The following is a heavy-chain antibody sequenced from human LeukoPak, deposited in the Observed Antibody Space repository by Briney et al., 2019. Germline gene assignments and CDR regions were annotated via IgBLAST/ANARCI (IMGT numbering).Heavy chain of an antibody. CDR3: ARRRHNFDFYDV. J-gene: IGHJ3*01. D-gene: IGHD3/OR15-3a*01. V-gene: IGHV4-59*08. CDR1: GVSISSYY. CDR2: IYYSGST. Sequence: SETLSLTCTVSGVSISSYYWSWIRQPPGKGLEWIGYIYYSGSTNYNPSLKSRVTISVDTSKNQFSLDLSSATAADTAVYYCARRRHNFDFYDVWGQGTRVTVSS.